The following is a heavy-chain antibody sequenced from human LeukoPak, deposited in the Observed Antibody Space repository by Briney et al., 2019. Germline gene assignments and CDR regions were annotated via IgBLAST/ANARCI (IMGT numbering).Heavy chain of an antibody. CDR1: GASISRDTYF. V-gene: IGHV4-39*01. D-gene: IGHD5-18*01. CDR2: IDSSGTT. J-gene: IGHJ4*02. CDR3: ARHGYIQFWLY. Sequence: SETLSLTCTVSGASISRDTYFWGWIRQSPEKGLEWIGSIDSSGTTHYNSSLKSRVIISVDTSKNQVSPNSTSVTSADTAVYYCARHGYIQFWLYWGQGTQVIVSS.